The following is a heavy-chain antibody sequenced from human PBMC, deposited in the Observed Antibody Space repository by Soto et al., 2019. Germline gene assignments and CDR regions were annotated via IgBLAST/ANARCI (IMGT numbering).Heavy chain of an antibody. CDR3: SRDYYGPGPD. V-gene: IGHV3-7*04. J-gene: IGHJ4*02. CDR2: IKEDGGKT. CDR1: GLTLSRYW. Sequence: EVPLVESGGGLVQPGGSLRLSCVASGLTLSRYWMSWVRQAPGKGLEWVANIKEDGGKTYYVDSVKGRFTISRDNAKNSVYLQMNSLRVEDTAVYYGSRDYYGPGPDWGQGTLVIVSS. D-gene: IGHD3-22*01.